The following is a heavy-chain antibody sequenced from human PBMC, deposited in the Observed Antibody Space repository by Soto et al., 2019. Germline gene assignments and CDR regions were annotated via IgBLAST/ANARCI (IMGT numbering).Heavy chain of an antibody. D-gene: IGHD3-3*01. Sequence: SVKVSCKASGGTFSSYAISWVRQAPGQGLEWMGGIIPIFGTANYAQKFQGRVTITADESTSTAYMELSSLRSEDTAVYYCAREIRFLEWLLSPYYYYGMDVWGQGTTVTVSS. CDR2: IIPIFGTA. J-gene: IGHJ6*02. V-gene: IGHV1-69*13. CDR3: AREIRFLEWLLSPYYYYGMDV. CDR1: GGTFSSYA.